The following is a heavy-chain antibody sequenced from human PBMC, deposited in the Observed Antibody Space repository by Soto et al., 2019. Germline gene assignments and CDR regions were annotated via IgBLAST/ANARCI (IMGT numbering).Heavy chain of an antibody. CDR2: IYPGDSDT. V-gene: IGHV5-51*01. D-gene: IGHD6-19*01. CDR1: GYSFTSYW. CDR3: SLHEGTQWLEDNWFDL. Sequence: PGESLKISCKGSGYSFTSYWIGWVRQMPGKGLEWMGIIYPGDSDTRYSPSFQGQVTISADKSISTAYLQWSSLKASDSAMYYCSLHEGTQWLEDNWFDLWGQGTLVTVSS. J-gene: IGHJ5*02.